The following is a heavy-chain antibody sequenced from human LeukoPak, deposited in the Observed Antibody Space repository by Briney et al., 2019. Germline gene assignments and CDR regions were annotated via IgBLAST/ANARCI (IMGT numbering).Heavy chain of an antibody. CDR3: ARDFDYYDDSGYQTYYFDY. CDR1: GFTFSSYG. CDR2: ISSSGSTI. Sequence: GGSLRLSCAASGFTFSSYGMHWVRQAPGKGLEWVSYISSSGSTIFYADSVKGRFTISRDNAKNSLYLQMNSLRAEDTAVYYCARDFDYYDDSGYQTYYFDYWGQGTLVTVSS. J-gene: IGHJ4*02. V-gene: IGHV3-48*04. D-gene: IGHD3-22*01.